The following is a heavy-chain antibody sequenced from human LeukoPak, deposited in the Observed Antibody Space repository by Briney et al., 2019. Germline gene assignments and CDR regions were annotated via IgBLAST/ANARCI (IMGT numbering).Heavy chain of an antibody. J-gene: IGHJ6*02. Sequence: ASVKVSCKASGYTLTSYYMHWVRQAPGQGLEWMGWINPNSGGTDYAQKFQGRVTMTRDTSISTAYMELSSLKSDDTAIYYCARGTTRYGLDVWGQGTTVTVSS. CDR2: INPNSGGT. CDR3: ARGTTRYGLDV. D-gene: IGHD4-17*01. V-gene: IGHV1-2*02. CDR1: GYTLTSYY.